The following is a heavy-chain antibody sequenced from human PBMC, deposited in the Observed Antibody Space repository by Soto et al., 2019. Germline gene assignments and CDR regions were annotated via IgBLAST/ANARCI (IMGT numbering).Heavy chain of an antibody. V-gene: IGHV2-70*01. CDR1: GFSRSTSGMC. D-gene: IGHD3-10*01. J-gene: IGHJ4*02. Sequence: GSGPTLVNPTQTLTLTCTFSGFSRSTSGMCVSWIRQPPGKALEWLALIDWDDDKYYSTSLKTRLTISKDTSKNQVVLTMTNMDPVDTATYYCARSQGYYYGSGSYFFDYWGQGTLVTVSS. CDR3: ARSQGYYYGSGSYFFDY. CDR2: IDWDDDK.